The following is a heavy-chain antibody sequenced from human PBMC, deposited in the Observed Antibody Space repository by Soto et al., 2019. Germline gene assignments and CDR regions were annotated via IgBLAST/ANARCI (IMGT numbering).Heavy chain of an antibody. Sequence: QVQLVQSGAEVKKPGSSVKVSCKASGGAFSSYAISWVRQAPGQGLEWMGGIIPIFGTANYAQKFQGRVTITADKSTGTAYMELSSLRSEDTAVYYCARGVYYYDSSGSGFFDIWGQGTMVTVSS. D-gene: IGHD3-22*01. V-gene: IGHV1-69*06. CDR3: ARGVYYYDSSGSGFFDI. CDR2: IIPIFGTA. J-gene: IGHJ3*02. CDR1: GGAFSSYA.